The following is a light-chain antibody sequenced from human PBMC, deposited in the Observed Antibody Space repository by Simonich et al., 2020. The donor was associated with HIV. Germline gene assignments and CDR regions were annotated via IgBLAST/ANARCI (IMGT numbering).Light chain of an antibody. V-gene: IGKV3-11*01. CDR3: QQRINWLT. CDR1: KSVSSY. J-gene: IGKJ4*01. CDR2: DAS. Sequence: EIVLTQSPATLSLSPGERATLYCRASKSVSSYLAWYQQKPGQAPRLLIYDASTRATGIPARFSGSGSGTDFTLTISSLEPEDFAVYYCQQRINWLTFGGGTKVEIK.